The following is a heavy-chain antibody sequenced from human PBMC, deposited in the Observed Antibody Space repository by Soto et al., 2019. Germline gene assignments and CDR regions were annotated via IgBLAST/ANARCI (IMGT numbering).Heavy chain of an antibody. Sequence: PSETLSLTCTVSGGSISSYYWSWIRQPPGKGLEWIGYIYYSGSTNYNPSLKSRVTISVDTSKNQFSLKLSSVTAADTAVYYCARVVFDGILAGSSYPTSLIDYWVQGTLGAVAS. J-gene: IGHJ4*02. CDR2: IYYSGST. V-gene: IGHV4-59*01. CDR3: ARVVFDGILAGSSYPTSLIDY. CDR1: GGSISSYY. D-gene: IGHD3-9*01.